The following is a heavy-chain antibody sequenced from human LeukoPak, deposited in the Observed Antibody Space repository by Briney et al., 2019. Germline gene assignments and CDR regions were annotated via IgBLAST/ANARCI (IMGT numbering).Heavy chain of an antibody. CDR3: SRETATDAN. CDR1: GFTFSSDW. J-gene: IGHJ4*02. D-gene: IGHD2-21*02. Sequence: GGPLRLSCAASGFTFSSDWMHWVRQAPGKGLVWVSRINSDGRRTSYADSVKGRFTISRDNAKSTLYLQMNSLRAEDTAVYYCSRETATDANWGQGTLVTVSS. CDR2: INSDGRRT. V-gene: IGHV3-74*01.